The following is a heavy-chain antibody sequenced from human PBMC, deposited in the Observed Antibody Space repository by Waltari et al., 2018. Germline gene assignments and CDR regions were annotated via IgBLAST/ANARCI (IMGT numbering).Heavy chain of an antibody. V-gene: IGHV1-69*01. CDR3: ASPQTDAFDI. CDR2: IIPILGIA. Sequence: PGSSVKVSCKASGGTFSSYAISWVRQAPGQGLEWMGGIIPILGIANYAQKFQGRVTITADESTSTAYMELSSLRSEDTAVYYCASPQTDAFDIWGQGTMVTVSS. J-gene: IGHJ3*02. CDR1: GGTFSSYA.